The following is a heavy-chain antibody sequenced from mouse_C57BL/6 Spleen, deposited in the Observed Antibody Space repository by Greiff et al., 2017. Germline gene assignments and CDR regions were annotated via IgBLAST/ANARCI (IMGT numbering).Heavy chain of an antibody. V-gene: IGHV1-52*01. CDR1: GYTFTSYW. CDR3: AQLGDYAMDY. D-gene: IGHD4-1*02. CDR2: IYPSDSET. Sequence: QVQLQQPGAELVRPGSSVKLSCKASGYTFTSYWMHWVKQRPIHGLEWIGNIYPSDSETPYNQKFKDKATLTVDKSSSTAYMQLSSLTSEDSAVYYCAQLGDYAMDYWGQGTSVTVSS. J-gene: IGHJ4*01.